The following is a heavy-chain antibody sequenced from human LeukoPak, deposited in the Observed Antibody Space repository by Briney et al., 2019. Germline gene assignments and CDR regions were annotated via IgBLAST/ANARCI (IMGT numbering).Heavy chain of an antibody. CDR1: GYTFTIYG. V-gene: IGHV1-18*01. CDR3: ARDNGIVGAQYIGIFDY. CDR2: ISAYNGNT. D-gene: IGHD1-26*01. Sequence: ASVKVSCKASGYTFTIYGISWVRQASGQGLEWMGWISAYNGNTNYAQKLQGRVTMTTDTSTSTAYMELRSLRSDDTAVYYCARDNGIVGAQYIGIFDYWGQGTLVTVSS. J-gene: IGHJ4*02.